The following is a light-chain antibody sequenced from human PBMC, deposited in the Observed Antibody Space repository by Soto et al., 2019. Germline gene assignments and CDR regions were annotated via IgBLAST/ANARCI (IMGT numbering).Light chain of an antibody. CDR2: DNN. CDR1: SSNIENYY. V-gene: IGLV1-51*01. Sequence: QSVLTQPPSVSAAPGQKVTISCSGSSSNIENYYVSWYQQLPGTAPKLLIYDNNKRPSGIPDRFSGSKSGPSATLDITGLQTGDEADYYCGTYDSSLRDGVFGTGTKVTVL. CDR3: GTYDSSLRDGV. J-gene: IGLJ1*01.